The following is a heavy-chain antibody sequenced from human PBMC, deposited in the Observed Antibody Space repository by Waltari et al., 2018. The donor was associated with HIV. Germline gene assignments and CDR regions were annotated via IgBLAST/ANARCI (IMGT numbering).Heavy chain of an antibody. V-gene: IGHV3-15*01. CDR1: DFTFTNAW. D-gene: IGHD2-21*02. CDR3: TTGDIVVVTDY. J-gene: IGHJ4*02. CDR2: VKSETDGGTT. Sequence: EVQLVESGGGLVKPGGSLRLSCAASDFTFTNAWMSWVRQAPGKGLEWVGRVKSETDGGTTDYAAPVKGRFTISRDDSKNTLYLQMNSLKTEDTAVYYCTTGDIVVVTDYWGQGTLVTVSS.